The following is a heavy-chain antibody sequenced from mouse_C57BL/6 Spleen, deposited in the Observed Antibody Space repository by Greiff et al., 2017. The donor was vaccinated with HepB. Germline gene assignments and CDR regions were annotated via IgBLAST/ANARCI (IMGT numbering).Heavy chain of an antibody. D-gene: IGHD2-4*01. CDR3: ARNSGDYDPFAY. CDR1: GFSLTSYG. J-gene: IGHJ3*01. V-gene: IGHV2-2*01. Sequence: VKLVESGPGLVQPSQSLSITCTVSGFSLTSYGVHWVRQSPGKGLEWLGVIWSGGSTDYNAAFISRLSISKDNSKSQVFFKMNSLQADDTAIYYCARNSGDYDPFAYWGQGTLVTVSA. CDR2: IWSGGST.